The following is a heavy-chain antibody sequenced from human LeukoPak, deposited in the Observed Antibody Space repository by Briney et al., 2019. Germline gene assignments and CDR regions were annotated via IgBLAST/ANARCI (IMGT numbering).Heavy chain of an antibody. D-gene: IGHD6-19*01. CDR2: ISGSGGST. CDR1: GFTFSSYA. CDR3: AKETVIAVAGTADY. Sequence: GRSLRLSCAASGFTFSSYAMHWVRQAPGKGLEWVSAISGSGGSTYYADSVKGRFTISRDNSKNTLYLQMNSLRAEDTAVYYCAKETVIAVAGTADYWGQGTLVTVSS. J-gene: IGHJ4*02. V-gene: IGHV3-23*01.